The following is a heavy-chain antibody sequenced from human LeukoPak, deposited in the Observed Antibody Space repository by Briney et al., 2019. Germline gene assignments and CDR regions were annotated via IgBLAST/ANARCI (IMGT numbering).Heavy chain of an antibody. V-gene: IGHV4-34*01. J-gene: IGHJ6*02. CDR3: ARGVMIRSYYGMDV. CDR2: INHSGST. D-gene: IGHD2-8*01. Sequence: PSETLSITCAVYGGSFSGYYWSWIRQPPGNGLEWIGEINHSGSTNYNPSLKSRVTISVDTSKNQFSLKLSSVTAADTAVYYCARGVMIRSYYGMDVWGQGTTVTVSS. CDR1: GGSFSGYY.